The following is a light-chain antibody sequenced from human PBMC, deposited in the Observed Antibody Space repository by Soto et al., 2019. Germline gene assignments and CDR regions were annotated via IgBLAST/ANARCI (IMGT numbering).Light chain of an antibody. CDR3: CSYAGSNTFV. CDR1: SGDVGSNNL. J-gene: IGLJ1*01. CDR2: AGT. Sequence: QSALTQPASVSGSPGQWITISCTGTSGDVGSNNLVSWYRVHPGKAPEIIIYAGTKRPSGVSNRFSGGKSGNTASLTISGLQAEDEADFYCCSYAGSNTFVFGTGTKLTVL. V-gene: IGLV2-23*01.